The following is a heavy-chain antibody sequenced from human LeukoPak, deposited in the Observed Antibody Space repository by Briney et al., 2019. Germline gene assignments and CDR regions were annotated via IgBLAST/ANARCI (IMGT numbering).Heavy chain of an antibody. V-gene: IGHV4-30-4*01. CDR3: ARVSLGYQLLYRAMGAFDI. J-gene: IGHJ3*02. D-gene: IGHD2-2*02. CDR1: GGSISSGDYY. CDR2: IYYSGST. Sequence: SQTLSLTCTVSGGSISSGDYYWSWSRQPPGKGLEWIGYIYYSGSTYYNPSLKSRVTISVDTSKNQFSLKLSSVTAADTAVYYCARVSLGYQLLYRAMGAFDIWGQGTMVTVSS.